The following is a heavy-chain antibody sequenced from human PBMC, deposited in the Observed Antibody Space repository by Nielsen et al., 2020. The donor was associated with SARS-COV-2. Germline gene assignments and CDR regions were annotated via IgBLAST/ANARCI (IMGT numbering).Heavy chain of an antibody. Sequence: GGSLRLSCAASGFTFSSYGMHWVRQAPGKGLEWVAVIWYDGSNKYYADSVKGRFTISRDNSKNTLYLQMNSLRAEDTAVYYCASGLPAAEKAYYFDYWGQGTLVTVSS. D-gene: IGHD2-2*01. V-gene: IGHV3-33*01. CDR1: GFTFSSYG. CDR3: ASGLPAAEKAYYFDY. CDR2: IWYDGSNK. J-gene: IGHJ4*02.